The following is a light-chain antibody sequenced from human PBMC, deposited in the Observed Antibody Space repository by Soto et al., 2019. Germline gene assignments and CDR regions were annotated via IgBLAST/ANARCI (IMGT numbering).Light chain of an antibody. V-gene: IGKV3-20*01. CDR2: GVS. CDR1: QSVSSSY. Sequence: EIVLTQYPGTLSLSPGERATLSCRASQSVSSSYLAWYQQKPGQAPRLLVYGVSSRATDVPDRFSGSGSGTDFTLTISRLEPEDFAVYYCQQYTDSRTFGQGTKVDIK. CDR3: QQYTDSRT. J-gene: IGKJ1*01.